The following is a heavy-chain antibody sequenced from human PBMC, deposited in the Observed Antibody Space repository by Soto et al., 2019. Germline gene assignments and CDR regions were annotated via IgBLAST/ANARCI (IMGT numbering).Heavy chain of an antibody. J-gene: IGHJ5*02. CDR2: IYYSGST. V-gene: IGHV4-31*03. Sequence: QVQLQESGPGLVKPSQTLSLTCTVSGGSISSGGYYWSWIRQHPGKGLEWLGYIYYSGSTYYNPSLKSRVTISVDTSKNQFSLKLSSVTAADTAVYDCARGSYYDSSGYYGPWGQGTLVTVSS. CDR1: GGSISSGGYY. CDR3: ARGSYYDSSGYYGP. D-gene: IGHD3-22*01.